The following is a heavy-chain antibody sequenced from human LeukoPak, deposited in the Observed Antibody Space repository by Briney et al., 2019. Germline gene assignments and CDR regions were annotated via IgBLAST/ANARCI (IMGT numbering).Heavy chain of an antibody. J-gene: IGHJ5*02. CDR3: ARHYRGYCRGGSCNWFDP. V-gene: IGHV5-51*01. CDR1: GYSFTSYW. CDR2: IYPGDSDT. D-gene: IGHD2-15*01. Sequence: GESLKISCQGSGYSFTSYWIGWVRQLPGKGLEWMGIIYPGDSDTRYSPSFEGQVTISADKSIGTAYLQWSSLKASDTAMYYCARHYRGYCRGGSCNWFDPWGQGTLVTVSS.